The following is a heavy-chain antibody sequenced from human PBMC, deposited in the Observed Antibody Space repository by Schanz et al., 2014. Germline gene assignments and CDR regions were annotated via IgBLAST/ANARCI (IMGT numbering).Heavy chain of an antibody. CDR2: ISYDGSFK. J-gene: IGHJ4*02. Sequence: QVQLVESGGGVVQPGRSLRLSCAASGFMFSSYGMHWVRQAPGKGLEWVAVISYDGSFKNYADSVRGRITMSRDNSKNTMYLQMKSLRAEDTAVYYCARIGGSVFDYWGQGTLVTVSS. V-gene: IGHV3-33*08. CDR1: GFMFSSYG. D-gene: IGHD3-10*01. CDR3: ARIGGSVFDY.